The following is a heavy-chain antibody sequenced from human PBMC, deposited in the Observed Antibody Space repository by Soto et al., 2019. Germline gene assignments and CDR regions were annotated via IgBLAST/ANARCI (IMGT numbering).Heavy chain of an antibody. CDR1: GYTLSNYG. CDR2: VNGDSGNT. J-gene: IGHJ3*01. CDR3: ARGTGLNDGSDL. V-gene: IGHV1-18*01. Sequence: QVHLVPSGGEVKKPGASVKISCQTSGYTLSNYGITWVRQAPGQGLEWVGWVNGDSGNTNYAQNMEGRVTMTTDASTATADMELRNLRSDDTATYYCARGTGLNDGSDLWGQGTVVSVSS.